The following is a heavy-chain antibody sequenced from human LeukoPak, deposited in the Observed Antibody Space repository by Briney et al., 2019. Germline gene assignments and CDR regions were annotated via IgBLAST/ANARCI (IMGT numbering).Heavy chain of an antibody. Sequence: GGSLRLSCAASGFAFSSYAMSWVRQAPGKGLEWVSSITTSGGSTSYADSVKGRFTISRDNSKNTLYLQMNSLRAEDTALYYCVCYDNAAEYFHYWGQGTLVTVSS. D-gene: IGHD3-22*01. CDR3: VCYDNAAEYFHY. V-gene: IGHV3-23*01. J-gene: IGHJ1*01. CDR2: ITTSGGST. CDR1: GFAFSSYA.